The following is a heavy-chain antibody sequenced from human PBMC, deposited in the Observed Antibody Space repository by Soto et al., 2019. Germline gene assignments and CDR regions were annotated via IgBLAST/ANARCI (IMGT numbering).Heavy chain of an antibody. J-gene: IGHJ4*02. V-gene: IGHV4-61*01. CDR2: VYYSGPT. CDR3: ARTTAVPNTLRSRYFFDY. CDR1: GGSVSNKTYY. D-gene: IGHD4-17*01. Sequence: SETLSLTCSVSGGSVSNKTYYWSWIRHPPGKRLEWIGHVYYSGPTNYNPSLKSRVTISVDLSKNQFSLRLSSVTTADTALYYCARTTAVPNTLRSRYFFDYWGQGTLVTVS.